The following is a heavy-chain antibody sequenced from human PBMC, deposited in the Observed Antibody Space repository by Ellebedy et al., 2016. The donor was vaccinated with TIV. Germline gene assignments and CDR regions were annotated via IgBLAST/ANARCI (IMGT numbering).Heavy chain of an antibody. J-gene: IGHJ4*02. CDR3: ARAEYYYDSSGYYYVLGY. Sequence: ASVKVSCXASGYTFTSYDINWVRQATGQGLEWMGWMNPNSGNTGYAQKFQGRVTMTRNTSISTAYMELSSLRSEDTAVYYCARAEYYYDSSGYYYVLGYWGQGTLVTVSS. D-gene: IGHD3-22*01. CDR2: MNPNSGNT. V-gene: IGHV1-8*01. CDR1: GYTFTSYD.